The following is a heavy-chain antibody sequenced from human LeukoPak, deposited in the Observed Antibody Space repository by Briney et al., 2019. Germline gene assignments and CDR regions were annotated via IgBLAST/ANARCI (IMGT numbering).Heavy chain of an antibody. CDR3: ARDAVGKVAVAGDFDY. Sequence: ASVKVSCKASGYTFTGYYMHWVRQAPGQGLEWMGWINPNSGGTNYAQKFQGRVTMTRDTSISTAYMELSRVRSEDTAVYYCARDAVGKVAVAGDFDYWGQGTLVTVSS. D-gene: IGHD6-19*01. J-gene: IGHJ4*02. V-gene: IGHV1-2*02. CDR2: INPNSGGT. CDR1: GYTFTGYY.